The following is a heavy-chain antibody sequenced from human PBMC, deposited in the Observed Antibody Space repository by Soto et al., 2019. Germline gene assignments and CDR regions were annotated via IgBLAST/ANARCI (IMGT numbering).Heavy chain of an antibody. D-gene: IGHD6-19*01. CDR2: ISYDGSNK. J-gene: IGHJ4*02. Sequence: QVQLVESGGGVVQPGRSLRLSCAASGFTFSSYGMHWVRQAPGKGLEWVAVISYDGSNKYYADSVKGRFTISRDNSKNPLYLQMNSLRAEDTAVYYCAKSFKGLAISCWYLLRSYFDYWGQGTLVTVSS. CDR1: GFTFSSYG. CDR3: AKSFKGLAISCWYLLRSYFDY. V-gene: IGHV3-30*18.